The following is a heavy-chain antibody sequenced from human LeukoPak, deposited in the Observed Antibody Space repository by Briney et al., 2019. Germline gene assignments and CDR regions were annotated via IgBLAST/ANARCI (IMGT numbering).Heavy chain of an antibody. V-gene: IGHV1-2*02. CDR1: GYTFTGYY. Sequence: GASVRVSCKASGYTFTGYYMHWVRQAPGQGLEWMGWINTNSGATSNAQSFQGRVTMTRDTSISTAYMELGRLRLDDTAVYYCARGDGTSWHGYWGQGTLVIVSS. CDR3: ARGDGTSWHGY. J-gene: IGHJ4*02. D-gene: IGHD6-13*01. CDR2: INTNSGAT.